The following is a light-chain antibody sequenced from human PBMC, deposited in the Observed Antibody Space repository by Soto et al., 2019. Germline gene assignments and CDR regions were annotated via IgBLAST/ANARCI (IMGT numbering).Light chain of an antibody. Sequence: QSVLTQPASVSGSPGQSITISCTVTGSDVRTYSLVSWYQQHPGKVPKLIIYEASKRPSGVSNRFSGSQPGNTASLTVSGLQAEDEADYYCCSYAGDKTYVFGSGTKVTVL. J-gene: IGLJ1*01. CDR1: GSDVRTYSL. V-gene: IGLV2-23*01. CDR2: EAS. CDR3: CSYAGDKTYV.